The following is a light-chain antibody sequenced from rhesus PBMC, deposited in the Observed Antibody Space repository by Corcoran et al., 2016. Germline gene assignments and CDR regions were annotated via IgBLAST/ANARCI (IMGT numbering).Light chain of an antibody. Sequence: ETVVTQSPATLSLSPGERATLSCRASQSVGSNLAWYQQKPGQAPKLLNLAASSRATGIPDRFSGSGSGTEFTLTFSSLEPEDVGVYYCQQYNNWRTFGQGTKVEIK. CDR1: QSVGSN. J-gene: IGKJ1*01. CDR3: QQYNNWRT. CDR2: AAS. V-gene: IGKV3-24*04.